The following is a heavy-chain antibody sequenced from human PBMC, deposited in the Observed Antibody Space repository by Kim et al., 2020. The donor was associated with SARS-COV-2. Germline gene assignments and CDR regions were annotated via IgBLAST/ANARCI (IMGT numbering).Heavy chain of an antibody. CDR2: ISPNSGGT. J-gene: IGHJ4*02. V-gene: IGHV1-2*06. Sequence: ASVKVSCKASGYTFTDYYIHWVRQAPGQGLEWMRRISPNSGGTNYAQKFQGRVTLTRDTSISTAYMELTRLISDETAVYYCARAQFDILSGYAPPAYWGQGTLVTVSS. CDR1: GYTFTDYY. CDR3: ARAQFDILSGYAPPAY. D-gene: IGHD3-9*01.